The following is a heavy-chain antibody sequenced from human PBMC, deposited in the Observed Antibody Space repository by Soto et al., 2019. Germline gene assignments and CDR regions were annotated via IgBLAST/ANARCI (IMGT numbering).Heavy chain of an antibody. CDR1: GGSISSNNW. Sequence: VQLQESGPGLVNPSGTLSLTCAVSGGSISSNNWWSWVRQPPGKGLEWIGEIFHDGSVNYNPSPXGRVPIXXDTSNNQVSLNLDSVTAADTAICSCARVMDGPTYLPSGLDYWGQGTLVTVSS. CDR2: IFHDGSV. V-gene: IGHV4-4*02. D-gene: IGHD2-8*01. CDR3: ARVMDGPTYLPSGLDY. J-gene: IGHJ4*02.